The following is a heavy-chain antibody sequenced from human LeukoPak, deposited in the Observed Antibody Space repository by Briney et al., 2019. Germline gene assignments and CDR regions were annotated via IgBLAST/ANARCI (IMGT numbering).Heavy chain of an antibody. V-gene: IGHV3-21*01. D-gene: IGHD6-13*01. CDR3: ARAGKQLVRVNWFDP. Sequence: GGSLRLSCAASGFTFSSYSMNWVRQAPGKGLEWVSSISSSSSYIYYADSVKGRFTISRDNAKNSLYLRMNSLRAEDTAVYYCARAGKQLVRVNWFDPWGQGTLVTVSS. CDR1: GFTFSSYS. CDR2: ISSSSSYI. J-gene: IGHJ5*02.